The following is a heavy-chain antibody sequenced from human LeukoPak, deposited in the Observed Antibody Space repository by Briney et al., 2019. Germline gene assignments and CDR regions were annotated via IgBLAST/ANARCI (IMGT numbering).Heavy chain of an antibody. CDR1: GFTFSSYW. CDR2: MKQDGSEK. Sequence: ARGSLRLSCAASGFTFSSYWMSWVRQAPGKGLEWVANMKQDGSEKYYVDSVKGRFTISRDNAKNSLYLQMNSLNAEDTAVYYCARVYCSGGSCYPFFDYWGQGTLVTVSS. CDR3: ARVYCSGGSCYPFFDY. D-gene: IGHD2-15*01. V-gene: IGHV3-7*01. J-gene: IGHJ4*02.